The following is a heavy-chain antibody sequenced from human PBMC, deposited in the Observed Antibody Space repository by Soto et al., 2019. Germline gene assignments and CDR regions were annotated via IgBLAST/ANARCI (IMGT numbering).Heavy chain of an antibody. Sequence: ASVKVSCKASGYTFTTYGISWVRQAPGQGLEWMGWISAYNGNTNYAQKVQGRVTMTTDTSTSTAYMELRSLRSDDTAVYYCAREYSSRWYSGFKHWGKGTMGTVSS. J-gene: IGHJ1*01. CDR2: ISAYNGNT. V-gene: IGHV1-18*01. D-gene: IGHD6-13*01. CDR3: AREYSSRWYSGFKH. CDR1: GYTFTTYG.